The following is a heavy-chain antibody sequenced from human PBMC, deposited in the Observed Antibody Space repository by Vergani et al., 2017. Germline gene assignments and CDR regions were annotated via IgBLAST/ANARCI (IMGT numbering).Heavy chain of an antibody. CDR1: GGTFSSYA. CDR2: IIPIFGTA. V-gene: IGHV1-69*18. Sequence: QVQLVQSGAEVKKPGSSVKVSCKASGGTFSSYAISWVRQAPGQGLEWMGRIIPIFGTANYAQKFQGRVTITADESTSTAYMELSSLRSEDTAVYYCATQKTYYYDSSGYPHDAFDIWGQGTMVTVSS. CDR3: ATQKTYYYDSSGYPHDAFDI. D-gene: IGHD3-22*01. J-gene: IGHJ3*02.